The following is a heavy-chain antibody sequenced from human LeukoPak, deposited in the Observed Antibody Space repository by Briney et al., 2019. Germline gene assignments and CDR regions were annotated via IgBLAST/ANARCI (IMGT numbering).Heavy chain of an antibody. CDR3: ARDSSYYDSSGYYNPPDYYYYMDV. D-gene: IGHD3-22*01. CDR1: GYTFTSYG. CDR2: ISAYNGNT. J-gene: IGHJ6*03. Sequence: GASVKVSCKASGYTFTSYGISWVRQAPGQGLEWMGWISAYNGNTNYAQKLQGRVTMTTDTSTSTAYMELRSLRSDDTAVYYCARDSSYYDSSGYYNPPDYYYYMDVWGRGTTVTVSS. V-gene: IGHV1-18*01.